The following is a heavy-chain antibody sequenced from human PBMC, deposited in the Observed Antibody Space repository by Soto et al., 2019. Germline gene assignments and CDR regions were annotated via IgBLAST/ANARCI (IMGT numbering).Heavy chain of an antibody. V-gene: IGHV1-69*06. CDR2: IVPVFGTA. D-gene: IGHD2-8*01. Sequence: QVQLLQSGAEVKKPGSSVKVSCKASGGTFTSYAISWVRQAPGQGLEWMGGIVPVFGTATYAQRFQDRVTGTGDRSASTAYLEMSDVMSDDTAVYYWARGPLWCRSQRPRGGMDVWGQGTSVIVSS. CDR3: ARGPLWCRSQRPRGGMDV. J-gene: IGHJ6*02. CDR1: GGTFTSYA.